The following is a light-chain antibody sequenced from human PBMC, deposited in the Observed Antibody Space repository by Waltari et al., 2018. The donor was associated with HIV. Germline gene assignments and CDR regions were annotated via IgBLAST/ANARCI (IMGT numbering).Light chain of an antibody. CDR3: SSWDGTLYGVA. Sequence: QSVLTQPPSASGTPGQTVTISCSGSDSNLGTNTVNWYQQLPGAAPKLLIYTNTHRPSGVPGRFSGSMSGTSASLAISGLQSDDEALYYCSSWDGTLYGVAFGGGTKVTVL. V-gene: IGLV1-44*01. CDR2: TNT. CDR1: DSNLGTNT. J-gene: IGLJ2*01.